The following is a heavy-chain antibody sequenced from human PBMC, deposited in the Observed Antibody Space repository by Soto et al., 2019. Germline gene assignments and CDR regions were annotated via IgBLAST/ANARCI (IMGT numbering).Heavy chain of an antibody. Sequence: EVQLVESGGGLVKPGGSLRLSCAASGFTFSNAWMSWVRQAPGKGLEWVGRIKSKTDGGTTDYAAPVKGRFTISRDDSKNTLYLQMNSLKTEDTAVYYCTTDPIGLELRSHYYYGMDVWGQGTTVTVSS. CDR1: GFTFSNAW. V-gene: IGHV3-15*01. CDR3: TTDPIGLELRSHYYYGMDV. J-gene: IGHJ6*02. CDR2: IKSKTDGGTT. D-gene: IGHD1-7*01.